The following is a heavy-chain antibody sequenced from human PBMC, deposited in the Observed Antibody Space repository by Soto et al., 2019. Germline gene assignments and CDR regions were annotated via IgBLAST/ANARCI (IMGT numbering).Heavy chain of an antibody. J-gene: IGHJ4*02. CDR1: GYTFTSYD. D-gene: IGHD5-18*01. Sequence: ASVKVSCKASGYTFTSYDINWARQATGQGLEWMGWMNPNSGNTGYAQKFQGRVTMTRNTSISTAYMELRSLRSDDTAVYYCARERTLHTAVYSDWGQGTLVTVSS. CDR3: ARERTLHTAVYSD. V-gene: IGHV1-8*01. CDR2: MNPNSGNT.